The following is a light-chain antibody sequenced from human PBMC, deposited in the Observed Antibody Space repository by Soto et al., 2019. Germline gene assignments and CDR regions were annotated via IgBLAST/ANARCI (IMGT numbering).Light chain of an antibody. J-gene: IGKJ1*01. CDR2: GAS. Sequence: EIVMTQSPATLSVSPGERATLSCMASQSVTSSLAWYQQKPGQAPRLLIYGASTRATGIPARFSGSGSGTEFTLTISSLQSEDFAVYYCQQYNNWPQTFGQGTKVGVK. CDR1: QSVTSS. CDR3: QQYNNWPQT. V-gene: IGKV3-15*01.